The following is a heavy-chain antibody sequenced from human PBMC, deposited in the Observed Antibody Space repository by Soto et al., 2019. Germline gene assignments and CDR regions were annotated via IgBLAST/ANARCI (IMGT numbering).Heavy chain of an antibody. D-gene: IGHD2-2*01. CDR3: ARVPRFYCSSTGCSYFAY. V-gene: IGHV4-39*01. CDR1: GGSISSSSYY. CDR2: IYYSGST. Sequence: PSETLSLTCTVAGGSISSSSYYWVWIRQPPGKGLEWIGSIYYSGSTYYNPSLKSRVTISVDTSKNQFSLKLSSVTAADTAVYYFARVPRFYCSSTGCSYFAYGGQGTWVPVSS. J-gene: IGHJ4*02.